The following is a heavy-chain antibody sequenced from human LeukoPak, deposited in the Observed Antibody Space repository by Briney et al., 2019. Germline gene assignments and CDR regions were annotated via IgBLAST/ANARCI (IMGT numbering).Heavy chain of an antibody. V-gene: IGHV1-2*02. Sequence: GASVKVSCKASGYTFTGYYMHWVRQAPGQGLEWMGWINPNSGGTNYAQKFQGGVTMTRDTSISTAYMELSRLRSDDTAVYYCARVYYYDSSGYTLDYWGQGTLVTVSS. CDR2: INPNSGGT. CDR1: GYTFTGYY. CDR3: ARVYYYDSSGYTLDY. J-gene: IGHJ4*02. D-gene: IGHD3-22*01.